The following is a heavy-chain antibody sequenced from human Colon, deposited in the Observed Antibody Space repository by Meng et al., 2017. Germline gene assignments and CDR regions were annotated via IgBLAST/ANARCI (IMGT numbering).Heavy chain of an antibody. CDR2: INHSGST. J-gene: IGHJ5*02. V-gene: IGHV4-31*03. Sequence: QGQLHEPGPGQVKPSQNLSLTCTVAGGSLSSDTYYWTWIRQDPGKGLEWIGIINHSGSTYYNPSLKSRVTMSLDTSKQQFSLKLISVTAADTAVYFCARGLNEGGLAHNWFDPWGQGTLVTVSS. CDR3: ARGLNEGGLAHNWFDP. CDR1: GGSLSSDTYY. D-gene: IGHD1-1*01.